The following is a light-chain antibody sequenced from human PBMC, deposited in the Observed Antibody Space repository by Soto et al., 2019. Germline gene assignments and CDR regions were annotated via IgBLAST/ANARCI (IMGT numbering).Light chain of an antibody. Sequence: DIQLTQSPSFLSASVGDRVTITCRASQGIRSYLAWYQQKPGKAPKFLIYAASTLRGAVPSRFSGSGSGTEFTLTISSLLPEDFATYYCQGLNDYPITFGQGTRLEIK. J-gene: IGKJ5*01. CDR1: QGIRSY. CDR2: AAS. V-gene: IGKV1-9*01. CDR3: QGLNDYPIT.